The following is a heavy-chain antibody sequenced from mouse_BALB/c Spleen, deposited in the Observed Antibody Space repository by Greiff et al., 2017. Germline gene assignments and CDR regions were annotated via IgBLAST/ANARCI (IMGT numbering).Heavy chain of an antibody. D-gene: IGHD2-14*01. CDR3: TRGRYDRDDFDY. CDR1: GFTFSSYG. V-gene: IGHV5-17*02. CDR2: ISSGSSTN. Sequence: EVKLLESGGGLVPPGGSRTLSCAVSGFTFSSYGMHWVRQPPEKGLEWVGYISSGSSTNYYAALMTGRFTITRDTPKNTLFMQMTSLRYEDTAMYCCTRGRYDRDDFDYWGQGTTVTVSS. J-gene: IGHJ2*01.